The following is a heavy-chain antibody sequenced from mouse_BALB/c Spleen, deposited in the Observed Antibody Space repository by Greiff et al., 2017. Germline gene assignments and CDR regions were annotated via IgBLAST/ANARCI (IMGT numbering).Heavy chain of an antibody. J-gene: IGHJ3*01. Sequence: EVQLQQSGPGLVKPSQSLSLTCTVTGYSITSDYAWNWIRQFPGNKLEWMGYISYSGSTSYNPSLKSRISITRDTSKNQFFLQLNSVTTEDTATYYCARGDDYSAWFAYWGQGTLVTVSA. D-gene: IGHD2-4*01. CDR3: ARGDDYSAWFAY. CDR2: ISYSGST. CDR1: GYSITSDYA. V-gene: IGHV3-2*02.